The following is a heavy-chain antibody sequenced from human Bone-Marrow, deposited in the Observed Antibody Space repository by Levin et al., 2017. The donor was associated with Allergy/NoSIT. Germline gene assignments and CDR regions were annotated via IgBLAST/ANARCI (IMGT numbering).Heavy chain of an antibody. V-gene: IGHV4-4*02. CDR1: GTSISSNNW. Sequence: PSETLSLTCAVSGTSISSNNWWSWVRQPPGKGLEWIGDIYHSGSSDYNPSLKSRAALSVDKSKNQFSLEVDSVNAADTAVYYCATRRPSDWYGGGYFQQWGQGTLVTVSS. CDR2: IYHSGSS. D-gene: IGHD6-19*01. J-gene: IGHJ1*01. CDR3: ATRRPSDWYGGGYFQQ.